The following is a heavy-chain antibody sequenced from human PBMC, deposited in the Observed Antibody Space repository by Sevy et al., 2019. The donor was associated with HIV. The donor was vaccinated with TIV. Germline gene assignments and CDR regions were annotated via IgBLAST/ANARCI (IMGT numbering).Heavy chain of an antibody. J-gene: IGHJ4*02. V-gene: IGHV3-66*01. D-gene: IGHD5-18*01. CDR3: ARGKSGYGYALNY. CDR2: IYSDETT. Sequence: GGSLRLSCAASGFSVNSNYMIWVRQAPGKGLEGVSVIYSDETTYHADSVKDRFTISRDNSKNMLYLQMSSLRAEDTAIYYCARGKSGYGYALNYWGQRTLVTVSS. CDR1: GFSVNSNY.